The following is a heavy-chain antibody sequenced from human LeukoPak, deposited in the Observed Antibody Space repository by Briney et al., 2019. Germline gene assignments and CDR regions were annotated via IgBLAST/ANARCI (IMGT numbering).Heavy chain of an antibody. D-gene: IGHD3-10*01. J-gene: IGHJ4*01. Sequence: GGSLGLSCAASGFTFSNYGMSWVRQAPGKGPDWVSGISDSGVSTYYADSVTGRFTISRDNAKNTLYLLMNSLRADDTAVYYCAGGFGFDYWGHGTLVTVSS. CDR2: ISDSGVST. V-gene: IGHV3-23*01. CDR3: AGGFGFDY. CDR1: GFTFSNYG.